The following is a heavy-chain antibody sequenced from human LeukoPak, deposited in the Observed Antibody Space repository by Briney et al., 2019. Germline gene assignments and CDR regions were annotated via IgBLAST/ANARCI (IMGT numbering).Heavy chain of an antibody. Sequence: GESLKISCKGSGYSFTSYWIGWVRQTPGEGLEWMGIIYPGDSDTRYSPSFQGQVTISADKSISTAYLQWSSLKASDTAMYHCARLGDGGYCSSTSCRPFDYWGQGTLVTVSS. D-gene: IGHD2-2*01. CDR1: GYSFTSYW. CDR3: ARLGDGGYCSSTSCRPFDY. CDR2: IYPGDSDT. V-gene: IGHV5-51*01. J-gene: IGHJ4*02.